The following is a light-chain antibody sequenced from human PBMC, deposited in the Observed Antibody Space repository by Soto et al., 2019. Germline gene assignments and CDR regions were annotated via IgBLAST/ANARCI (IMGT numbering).Light chain of an antibody. J-gene: IGKJ2*01. CDR2: GAS. Sequence: EIVLTQSPGTLSLSPGERATLSCRASQSVSSSYLAWYQQKPGQAPRLLIYGASSRATGSPDRFSGSGSGTDFTLTISRLEPEDFSVYYCQQYGSSPPYTFGQGTKREIK. CDR3: QQYGSSPPYT. V-gene: IGKV3-20*01. CDR1: QSVSSSY.